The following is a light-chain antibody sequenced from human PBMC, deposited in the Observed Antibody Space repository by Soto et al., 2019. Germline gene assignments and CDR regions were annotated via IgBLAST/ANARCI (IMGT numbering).Light chain of an antibody. Sequence: QSALTQPASVSGSPGQSITISCTGTSSDVGGYDFVSWYQHHPGRAPKLIIYDVTDRPSGISNRFSGSKSGNTASLTISRLQAEDEADYYCTSYTSKNIPVVFGTGTKLTVL. V-gene: IGLV2-14*03. CDR1: SSDVGGYDF. J-gene: IGLJ1*01. CDR2: DVT. CDR3: TSYTSKNIPVV.